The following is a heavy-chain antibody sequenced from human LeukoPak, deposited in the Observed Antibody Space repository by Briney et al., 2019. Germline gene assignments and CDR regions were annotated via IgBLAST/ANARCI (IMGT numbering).Heavy chain of an antibody. J-gene: IGHJ4*02. CDR1: GFTFSSYG. D-gene: IGHD1-1*01. CDR3: AKDQTEGAWYFDY. V-gene: IGHV3-30*18. CDR2: ISYDGSNK. Sequence: GSLRLSCAASGFTFSSYGMHWVRQAPGKGLEWVAVISYDGSNKYYADSVKGRFTISRDNSKNTLYLQMNSLRAEDTAVYYCAKDQTEGAWYFDYWGQGTLVTVSS.